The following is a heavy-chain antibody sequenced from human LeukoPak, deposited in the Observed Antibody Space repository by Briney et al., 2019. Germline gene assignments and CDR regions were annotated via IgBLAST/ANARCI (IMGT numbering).Heavy chain of an antibody. J-gene: IGHJ4*02. Sequence: PSETLSLTCAVYGGSFSGYYWSWIRQPPGKGLEWIGEINHSGSTNYNPSLKSRVTISVDTSKNQFSLKLSSVTAADTAVYYCVRVQRYFDWQEDYWGQGTLVTVSS. CDR3: VRVQRYFDWQEDY. CDR1: GGSFSGYY. D-gene: IGHD3-9*01. V-gene: IGHV4-34*01. CDR2: INHSGST.